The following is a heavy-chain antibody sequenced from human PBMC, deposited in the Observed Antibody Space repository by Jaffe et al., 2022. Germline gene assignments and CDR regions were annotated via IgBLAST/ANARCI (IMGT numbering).Heavy chain of an antibody. CDR1: GYTFTGYY. CDR3: ARDFWGDEQWLVRLPGDY. J-gene: IGHJ4*02. Sequence: QVQLVQSGAEVKKPGASVKVSCKASGYTFTGYYMHWVRQAPGQGLEWMGWINPNSGGTNYAQKFQGRVTMTRDTSISTAYMELSRLRSDDTAVYYCARDFWGDEQWLVRLPGDYWGQGTLVTVSS. V-gene: IGHV1-2*02. CDR2: INPNSGGT. D-gene: IGHD6-19*01.